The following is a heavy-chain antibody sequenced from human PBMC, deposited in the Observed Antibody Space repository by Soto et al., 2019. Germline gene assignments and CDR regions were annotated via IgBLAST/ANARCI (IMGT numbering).Heavy chain of an antibody. CDR2: INHSGST. D-gene: IGHD3-3*01. CDR1: GGSFSGYY. J-gene: IGHJ6*02. CDR3: ARGRGIFGVVTNYGMDV. V-gene: IGHV4-34*01. Sequence: SETLSLTCAVYGGSFSGYYWSWIRQPPGKGLEWIGEINHSGSTNYNPSLKSRVTISVDTSKNLFSLKLSSVTAADTAVYYCARGRGIFGVVTNYGMDVWGQGTTVTVSS.